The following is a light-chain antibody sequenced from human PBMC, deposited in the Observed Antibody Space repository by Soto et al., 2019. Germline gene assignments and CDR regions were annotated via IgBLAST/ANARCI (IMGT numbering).Light chain of an antibody. CDR2: DTF. CDR3: QQRAQWPIT. CDR1: QSVSNY. V-gene: IGKV3-11*01. Sequence: EIVLTQSPDTLSLSPGERATLSCRASQSVSNYLIWYQQKPGQAPRLLIYDTFNRATGIPAGFSGSGSGTDFTLTISSLDPEDFAVYYCQQRAQWPITFGGGTKVEIK. J-gene: IGKJ4*01.